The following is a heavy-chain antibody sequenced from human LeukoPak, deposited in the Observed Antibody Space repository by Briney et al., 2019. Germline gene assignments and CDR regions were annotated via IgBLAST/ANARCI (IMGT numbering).Heavy chain of an antibody. V-gene: IGHV3-30*19. J-gene: IGHJ4*02. D-gene: IGHD4-17*01. Sequence: GGSLRLSCAASGFTFSSYGMHWVRQAPGKGLEWMSVISYDGSNKYYADSVKGRFTISRDNSKSTLYLQMNSLRPEDTAVYYCARRRNDYGLDYWGQGTLVTVSS. CDR1: GFTFSSYG. CDR3: ARRRNDYGLDY. CDR2: ISYDGSNK.